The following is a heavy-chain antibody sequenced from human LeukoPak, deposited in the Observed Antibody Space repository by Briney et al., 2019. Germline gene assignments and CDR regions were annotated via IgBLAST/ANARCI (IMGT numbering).Heavy chain of an antibody. J-gene: IGHJ4*02. CDR3: VGEPPGSARFDY. Sequence: SETLSLTCTVSGGSINNYYWSWVRQPPGKGLEWIAYIHYSGYTAYNPSLKSRVTMSLDTSKNQFSLKLSSVTAADTAVYYCVGEPPGSARFDYWGRGTLVTVSS. CDR1: GGSINNYY. V-gene: IGHV4-59*01. CDR2: IHYSGYT.